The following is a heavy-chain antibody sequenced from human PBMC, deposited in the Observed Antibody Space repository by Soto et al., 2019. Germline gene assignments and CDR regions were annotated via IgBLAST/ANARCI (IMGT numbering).Heavy chain of an antibody. CDR3: ARDPRETPHDYGDHYFDY. CDR2: IIPILGIA. Sequence: QVQLVQSGAEVKKPGSSVKVSCKASGGTFSSYTISWVRQAPGPGLEWMGRIIPILGIANYAQKFQGRVTITADKSTSTAYRELSSLRSDNTAVYYRARDPRETPHDYGDHYFDYWGQGTLVTVSS. J-gene: IGHJ4*02. CDR1: GGTFSSYT. V-gene: IGHV1-69*08. D-gene: IGHD4-17*01.